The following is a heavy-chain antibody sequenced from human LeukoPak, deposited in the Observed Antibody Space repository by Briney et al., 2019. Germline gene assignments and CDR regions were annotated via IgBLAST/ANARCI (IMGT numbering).Heavy chain of an antibody. D-gene: IGHD4-17*01. CDR1: GYTFTSYG. CDR3: ARDSTRWDYGDCHLF. J-gene: IGHJ4*02. CDR2: ISAYNGNT. Sequence: GASVMVSCKASGYTFTSYGISWVRQAPGQGLEWMGWISAYNGNTNYAQKLQGRVTMTTDTSTSTAYMELRSLRSDDTAVYYCARDSTRWDYGDCHLFWGRGTLVTVSS. V-gene: IGHV1-18*01.